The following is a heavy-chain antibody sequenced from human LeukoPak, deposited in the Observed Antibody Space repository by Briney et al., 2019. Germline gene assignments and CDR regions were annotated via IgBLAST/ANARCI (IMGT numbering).Heavy chain of an antibody. CDR3: GRALGSPLDF. CDR1: GFTFSIYA. J-gene: IGHJ4*02. V-gene: IGHV3-74*01. Sequence: GGSLRLSCAASGFTFSIYAMSWVRLAPGKGLEWVSTNDDGSTTTYADSVKGRFTISRDNAKNTLYLQMNSLRAEDTAVYYCGRALGSPLDFWGQGTLVIVSS. CDR2: NDDGSTT. D-gene: IGHD1-26*01.